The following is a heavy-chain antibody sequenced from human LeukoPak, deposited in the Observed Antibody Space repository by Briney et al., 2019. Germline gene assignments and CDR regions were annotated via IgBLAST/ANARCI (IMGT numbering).Heavy chain of an antibody. V-gene: IGHV1-69*13. J-gene: IGHJ4*02. CDR2: IIPIFGTA. CDR1: GCTFSSYA. Sequence: ATLKVSCRASGCTFSSYAISWVRQAPGQGLEWMGGIIPIFGTANYAQKFQGRVTITADESTSTAYMELSSLRSEDTAVYYCARVSSGWYIKDYWGQGTLVTVSS. CDR3: ARVSSGWYIKDY. D-gene: IGHD6-19*01.